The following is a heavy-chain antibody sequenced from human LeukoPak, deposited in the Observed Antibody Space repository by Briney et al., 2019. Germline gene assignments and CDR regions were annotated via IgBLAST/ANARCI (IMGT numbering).Heavy chain of an antibody. D-gene: IGHD4-17*01. CDR1: GFTLSSNY. Sequence: PGGSLRLSCAASGFTLSSNYMMWVRQAPGKGVEWVSIIYSSGSTFYADSVKGRFTISRDNSMNTLYLQMNSLRDEDTAVYYCARHLSGDDIWGQGTMVTVSS. CDR3: ARHLSGDDI. V-gene: IGHV3-53*01. CDR2: IYSSGST. J-gene: IGHJ3*02.